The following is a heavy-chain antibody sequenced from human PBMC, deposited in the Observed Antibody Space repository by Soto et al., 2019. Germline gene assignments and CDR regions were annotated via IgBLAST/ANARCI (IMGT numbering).Heavy chain of an antibody. CDR3: ARDGRQWLVLDRVSYFDY. J-gene: IGHJ4*02. Sequence: GGSLRLSCAASGFTFSSYWMSWVRQAPGKGLEWVANIKQDGSEKYYVDSVKGRFTISRDNAKNSLYLQMNSLRAEDTAVYYCARDGRQWLVLDRVSYFDYWGQGTLVTVSS. CDR1: GFTFSSYW. CDR2: IKQDGSEK. V-gene: IGHV3-7*01. D-gene: IGHD6-19*01.